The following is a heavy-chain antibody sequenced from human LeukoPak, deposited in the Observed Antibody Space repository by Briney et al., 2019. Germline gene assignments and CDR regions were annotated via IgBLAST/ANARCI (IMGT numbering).Heavy chain of an antibody. Sequence: GGSLRLSCAASGFTFRSFGMHWVRQAPGKGLEWVAFIENDGSNKYFADSVKGRFTISRDNFKSTLYLQMNNLRAEDTAVYYCASLPYYSYWGQGTLVTVSS. J-gene: IGHJ4*02. V-gene: IGHV3-30*02. CDR3: ASLPYYSY. D-gene: IGHD1-26*01. CDR1: GFTFRSFG. CDR2: IENDGSNK.